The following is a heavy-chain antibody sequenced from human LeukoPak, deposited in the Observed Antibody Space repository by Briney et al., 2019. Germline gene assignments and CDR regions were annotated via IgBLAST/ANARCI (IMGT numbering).Heavy chain of an antibody. V-gene: IGHV4-59*01. D-gene: IGHD2-15*01. CDR2: IYYSGST. Sequence: SETLSLTCTVSGGSISSYYWSWIRQPPGKGLEWIGYIYYSGSTNYNPPLKSRVTISVDTSKNQFSLKLSSVTAADTAVYYCAGEAALSPYYFDYWGQGTLVTVSS. CDR3: AGEAALSPYYFDY. J-gene: IGHJ4*02. CDR1: GGSISSYY.